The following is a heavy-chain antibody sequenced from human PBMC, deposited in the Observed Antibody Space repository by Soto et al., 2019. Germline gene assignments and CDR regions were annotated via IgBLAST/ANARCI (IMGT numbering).Heavy chain of an antibody. V-gene: IGHV4-61*01. D-gene: IGHD2-15*01. J-gene: IGHJ5*02. Sequence: SETLSLTCTVSGGSVSSGSYYWSWIRQPPGKGLEWIGYIYYSGSTNYNPSLKSRVTISVDTSKNQFSLKLISVTAADTAVYYCASTFSYCSGGSCYTGGWFDHWGQGTLVTVSS. CDR2: IYYSGST. CDR3: ASTFSYCSGGSCYTGGWFDH. CDR1: GGSVSSGSYY.